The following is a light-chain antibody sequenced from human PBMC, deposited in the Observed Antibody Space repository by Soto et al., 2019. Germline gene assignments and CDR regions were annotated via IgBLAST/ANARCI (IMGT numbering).Light chain of an antibody. CDR1: QSVSSSF. CDR3: QHYGTSLWT. CDR2: GAS. J-gene: IGKJ1*01. Sequence: EIMLTQSPGTLSLSPGESATISCRASQSVSSSFLACYQQKPGQAPRLLIYGASSRATGIPDRFSGSGSGTDFTLTISRLEPEDFAMYLCQHYGTSLWTFGQGTKVEIK. V-gene: IGKV3-20*01.